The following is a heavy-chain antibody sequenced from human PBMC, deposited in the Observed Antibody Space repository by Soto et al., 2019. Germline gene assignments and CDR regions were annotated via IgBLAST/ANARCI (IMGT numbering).Heavy chain of an antibody. J-gene: IGHJ5*02. CDR3: ARDYGFAIAGKYNWFDP. CDR1: GGTFSSYA. CDR2: IIPIFGTA. Sequence: QVQLVQSGAEVKKPGSSVKVSCKASGGTFSSYAISWVRQAPGQGLEWMGGIIPIFGTANYAQKFQGRVTITDDESTSTAYMELSSLGSEDTDVYYCARDYGFAIAGKYNWFDPWGQGTLVTVSS. D-gene: IGHD2-2*03. V-gene: IGHV1-69*12.